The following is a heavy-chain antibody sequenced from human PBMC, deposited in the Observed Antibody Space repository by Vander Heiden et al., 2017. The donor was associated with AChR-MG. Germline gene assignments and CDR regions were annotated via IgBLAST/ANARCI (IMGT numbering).Heavy chain of an antibody. J-gene: IGHJ4*02. CDR1: GGSISSSNYH. D-gene: IGHD3-9*01. CDR2: FHYSGTT. V-gene: IGHV4-39*01. CDR3: ARRGMLTGNFDY. Sequence: QVQLQESGPGLVKPSETLSLTCGFSGGSISSSNYHWDWIRQSPGKGLEWIGSFHYSGTTQYNPSLKSRLTISAQMSKNQFSLKVSSVTAADTAVYYCARRGMLTGNFDYWGQGTLVTVSS.